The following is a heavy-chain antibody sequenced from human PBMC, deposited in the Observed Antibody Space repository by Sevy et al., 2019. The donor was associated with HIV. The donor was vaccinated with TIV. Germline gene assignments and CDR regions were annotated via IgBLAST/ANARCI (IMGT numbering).Heavy chain of an antibody. CDR2: ISSSSNYI. D-gene: IGHD2-15*01. V-gene: IGHV3-21*01. CDR1: GFTFSTYS. CDR3: ARVKAYCSGCSCYSTMGADV. Sequence: GGSLRLSCAVSGFTFSTYSMTWVRQAPGKGLEWVSSISSSSNYIYYPDSVKGRFTISRDNAKNSLYLQMNSLRAEDTAVYYCARVKAYCSGCSCYSTMGADVWGQGTTVTVSS. J-gene: IGHJ6*02.